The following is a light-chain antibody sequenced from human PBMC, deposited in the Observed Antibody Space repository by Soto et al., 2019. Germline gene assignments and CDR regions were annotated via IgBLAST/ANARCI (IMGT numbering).Light chain of an antibody. CDR3: HQYGTSFT. Sequence: EIVLTQSPGTLSLSPGERATLSCRASQSVSDRYLAWYQHKRGQVPRLIIYAASSRATGIPDRFSGGGSGTDFTLTISRLEPEDFAVYYCHQYGTSFTFGPGTKVDIK. CDR1: QSVSDRY. J-gene: IGKJ3*01. CDR2: AAS. V-gene: IGKV3-20*01.